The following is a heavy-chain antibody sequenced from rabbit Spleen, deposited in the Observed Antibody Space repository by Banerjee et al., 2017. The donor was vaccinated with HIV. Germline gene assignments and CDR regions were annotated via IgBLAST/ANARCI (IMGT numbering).Heavy chain of an antibody. CDR3: ARDSGSSFSSYGMDL. Sequence: QSLEESGGDLVKPGASLTLTCTASGVSFSGTYYLCWVRQAPGKGLEWSACIYIGGATATYYASWAKGRFTISKTSSTMVTLQMTSLTAADTATYFCARDSGSSFSSYGMDLWGPGTLVTVS. CDR1: GVSFSGTYY. D-gene: IGHD8-1*01. J-gene: IGHJ6*01. CDR2: IYIGGATAT. V-gene: IGHV1S40*01.